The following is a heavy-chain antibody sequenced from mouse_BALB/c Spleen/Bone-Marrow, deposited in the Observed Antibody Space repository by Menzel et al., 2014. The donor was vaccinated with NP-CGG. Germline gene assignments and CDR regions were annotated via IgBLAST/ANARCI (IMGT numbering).Heavy chain of an antibody. Sequence: VQGVESGAELVRPGASVKLSCKASGYTFTSYWMNWVKQRPGQGLEWIGEIHPNSGNTNYNEKFKGKATLTVDTSSSTAYVDLSSLTSEDSAVYYCAREKIYGNYLWYFDVWGAGTTVTVSS. J-gene: IGHJ1*01. V-gene: IGHV1S130*01. CDR3: AREKIYGNYLWYFDV. CDR1: GYTFTSYW. CDR2: IHPNSGNT. D-gene: IGHD2-1*01.